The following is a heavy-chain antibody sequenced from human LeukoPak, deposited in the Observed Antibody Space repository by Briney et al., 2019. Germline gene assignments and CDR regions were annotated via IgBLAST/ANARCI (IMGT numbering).Heavy chain of an antibody. CDR2: ISSSGSST. Sequence: GGSLRLSCSASGFTFSSYAMHWVRQAPGKGLEYVSTISSSGSSTYYIDSVKGRFTISRDSSKNTLSLQMSSLRAEDSAVYYCAFLGGGWLDAFDIWGQGTMVTVSS. J-gene: IGHJ3*02. CDR1: GFTFSSYA. V-gene: IGHV3-64D*09. CDR3: AFLGGGWLDAFDI. D-gene: IGHD5-24*01.